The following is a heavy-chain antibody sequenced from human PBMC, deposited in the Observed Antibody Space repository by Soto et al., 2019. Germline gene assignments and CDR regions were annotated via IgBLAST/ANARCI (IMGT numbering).Heavy chain of an antibody. CDR2: IRNKVNSYTT. D-gene: IGHD1-26*01. CDR1: GFMFSDHY. J-gene: IGHJ5*01. Sequence: EVQLVESGGGLVQPGGSLRLSRAASGFMFSDHYMDWVRQAPGKGLEWVGRIRNKVNSYTTEYAASVKGRFTISRDDSKSSLYFQMNSLKTEDTAVYYCARGGSYNPFDWWGQGTLVTVSS. V-gene: IGHV3-72*01. CDR3: ARGGSYNPFDW.